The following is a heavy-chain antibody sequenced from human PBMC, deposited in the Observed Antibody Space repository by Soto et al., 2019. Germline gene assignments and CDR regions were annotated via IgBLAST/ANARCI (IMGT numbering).Heavy chain of an antibody. J-gene: IGHJ5*02. V-gene: IGHV1-18*01. CDR2: ISAYNGNT. Sequence: QVQLVQSGAEVKKPGASVKVSCKASGYTFINYGISWVRQAPGQGLEWMGWISAYNGNTNYAQKRQGRVTMATDTSTSTAYMELRSLRSDDTAVYYCARDVRDTSDFWSVDWFDPWGQGTLVTVSS. CDR3: ARDVRDTSDFWSVDWFDP. D-gene: IGHD3-3*01. CDR1: GYTFINYG.